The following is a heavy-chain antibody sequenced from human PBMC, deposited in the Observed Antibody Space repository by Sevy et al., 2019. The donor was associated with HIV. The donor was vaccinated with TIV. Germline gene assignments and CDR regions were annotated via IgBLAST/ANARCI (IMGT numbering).Heavy chain of an antibody. CDR3: ARVGDFWGGHGFDY. CDR1: GFTFSSYS. Sequence: GGSLRLSCAASGFTFSSYSMNWVRQAPGKGLEWVSYISSSSSTIYYADSVKGRFTISRDNAKNSLYLQMNSLRAEDTAVYYCARVGDFWGGHGFDYWGQGTLVTVSS. J-gene: IGHJ4*02. V-gene: IGHV3-48*01. CDR2: ISSSSSTI. D-gene: IGHD3-3*01.